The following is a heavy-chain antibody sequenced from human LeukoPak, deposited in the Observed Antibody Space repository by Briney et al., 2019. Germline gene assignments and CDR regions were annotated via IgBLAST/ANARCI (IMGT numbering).Heavy chain of an antibody. J-gene: IGHJ6*02. CDR2: INTNTGNP. D-gene: IGHD3-10*01. CDR1: GYTFTSYA. V-gene: IGHV7-4-1*02. CDR3: AREGLLWFGESNIPYGMDV. Sequence: GASVKVSCKASGYTFTSYAMNWVRQAPGQGLEWMGWINTNTGNPTYAQGFTGRFVFSLDTSVSTAYLQISSLKAEDTAVYYCAREGLLWFGESNIPYGMDVWGQGTTVTVSS.